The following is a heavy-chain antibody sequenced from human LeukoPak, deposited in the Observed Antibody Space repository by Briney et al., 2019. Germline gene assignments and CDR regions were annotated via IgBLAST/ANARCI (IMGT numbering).Heavy chain of an antibody. CDR1: GDSVSSNSAA. Sequence: SQTLSLTCALSGDSVSSNSAAWNWIRQSPSRGLEWLGRTYYRSKWYNDYAVSVKSRITINPDTSKNQFSLQLNSVTPEDTAVYYCAREGREPDYYYYGMDVWGQGTTVTVSS. CDR3: AREGREPDYYYYGMDV. V-gene: IGHV6-1*01. J-gene: IGHJ6*02. CDR2: TYYRSKWYN. D-gene: IGHD1-26*01.